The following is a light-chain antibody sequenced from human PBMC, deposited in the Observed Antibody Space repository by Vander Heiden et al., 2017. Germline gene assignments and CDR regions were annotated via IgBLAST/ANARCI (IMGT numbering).Light chain of an antibody. Sequence: PATLSVSPGERATLSCRASQSVSSNLAWYQQKPGQAPRLLIYGASTRATGIPARFSGSGSGTEFTLTISSLQSEDFAVYYCQQYNNWPPRTFGQGTKLENK. V-gene: IGKV3-15*01. CDR2: GAS. CDR1: QSVSSN. J-gene: IGKJ2*01. CDR3: QQYNNWPPRT.